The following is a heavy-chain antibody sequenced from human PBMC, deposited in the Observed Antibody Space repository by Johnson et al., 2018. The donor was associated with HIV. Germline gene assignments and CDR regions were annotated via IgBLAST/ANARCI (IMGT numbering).Heavy chain of an antibody. D-gene: IGHD2-8*01. V-gene: IGHV3-30-3*01. J-gene: IGHJ3*02. Sequence: QVQLVESGGGVVQPGRSLRLSCAASGFTFSDYAMHWVRQAPGKGLEWVAVISYDGSNKYYAASVKGRFTLSRDNSKSTLDLQMNNLRPDDTATYYCVREMLATRSPHAFDIWGQGTMVTVSS. CDR3: VREMLATRSPHAFDI. CDR1: GFTFSDYA. CDR2: ISYDGSNK.